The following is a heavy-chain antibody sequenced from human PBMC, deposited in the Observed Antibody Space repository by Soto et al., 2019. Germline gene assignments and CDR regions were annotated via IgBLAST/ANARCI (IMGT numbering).Heavy chain of an antibody. CDR1: GFTFSSYA. V-gene: IGHV3-23*01. D-gene: IGHD1-26*01. J-gene: IGHJ1*01. Sequence: EVQLLESGGGLVQPGGSLRLSCAASGFTFSSYAMSWVRQAPGKGLEWVSAISGSGGSTYYADSVKGRFTISRDNSKNQLDWEINSLRAGDTAVDYCARVGSSYSEYFQHWGQGTLVTVSS. CDR2: ISGSGGST. CDR3: ARVGSSYSEYFQH.